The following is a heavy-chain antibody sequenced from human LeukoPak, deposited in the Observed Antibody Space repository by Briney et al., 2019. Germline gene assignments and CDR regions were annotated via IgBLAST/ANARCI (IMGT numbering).Heavy chain of an antibody. V-gene: IGHV4-39*07. J-gene: IGHJ4*02. CDR3: ARGLRSITIFGVGPTLDY. CDR1: GGSISSSSYY. D-gene: IGHD3-3*01. CDR2: IYYSGST. Sequence: PSETLSLTYTVSGGSISSSSYYWGWTRQPPGKGLVWNGSIYYSGSTYYNPSLKSRVTISVDTSKNQFSLKLSSVTAADTAVYYCARGLRSITIFGVGPTLDYWGQGTLVTVSS.